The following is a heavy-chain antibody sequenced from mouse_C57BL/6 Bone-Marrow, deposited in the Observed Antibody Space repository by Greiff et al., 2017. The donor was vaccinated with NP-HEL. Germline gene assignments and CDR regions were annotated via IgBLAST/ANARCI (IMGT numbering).Heavy chain of an antibody. V-gene: IGHV5S21*01. CDR2: LSSGGDSI. CDR1: GFTFSSYA. CDR3: TRRYYDFFYAMDY. D-gene: IGHD2-4*01. J-gene: IGHJ4*01. Sequence: EVKLVESGEGLVKPGGSLKLSCAASGFTFSSYAMSWVRQTPEKRLEWVAYLSSGGDSIYYADTVNGRFTISRDNARNTLYLQMSSLKSEDTAMYYCTRRYYDFFYAMDYWGQGTSVTVSS.